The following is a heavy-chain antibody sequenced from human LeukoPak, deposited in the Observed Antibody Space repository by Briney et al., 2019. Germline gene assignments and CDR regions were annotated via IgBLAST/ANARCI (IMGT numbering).Heavy chain of an antibody. V-gene: IGHV1-2*04. CDR3: ARGGATGLLPRNWFDP. CDR2: INPNSGGT. D-gene: IGHD3-9*01. Sequence: ASVKVSCKASGYTFTGYYMHWVRQAPGQGLEWMGWINPNSGGTKYAQKFQGWVTMTRDTSISTAYMELSRLTSDDTAVYYCARGGATGLLPRNWFDPWGQGTLVTVSS. CDR1: GYTFTGYY. J-gene: IGHJ5*02.